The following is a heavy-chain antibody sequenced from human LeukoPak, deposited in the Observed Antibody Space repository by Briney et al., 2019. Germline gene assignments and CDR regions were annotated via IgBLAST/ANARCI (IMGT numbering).Heavy chain of an antibody. CDR2: IFETRRT. D-gene: IGHD3-3*01. CDR3: AGGGWGDESWSGRAINLIDP. J-gene: IGHJ5*02. Sequence: SETLPLTCAVSGASITSHYWSWVRQPPGKGLEWIGYIFETRRTNYSPYFKGRVTISADTSKNQFSLRLSSVTASAAAVYHCAGGGWGDESWSGRAINLIDPWGEGTLVTVSS. CDR1: GASITSHY. V-gene: IGHV4-59*11.